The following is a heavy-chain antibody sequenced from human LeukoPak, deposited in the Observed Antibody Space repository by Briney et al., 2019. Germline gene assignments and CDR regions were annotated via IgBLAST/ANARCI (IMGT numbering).Heavy chain of an antibody. CDR3: ARGGYCSSTSCYLNWSDP. CDR1: GYTFTSYA. Sequence: ASVKVSCKASGYTFTSYAMHWARQAPGQRLEWMGWINAGNGNTKYSQKFQGRVTITRDTSASTAYMELSSLRSEDTAVYYCARGGYCSSTSCYLNWSDPWAREPWSPSPQ. CDR2: INAGNGNT. V-gene: IGHV1-3*01. J-gene: IGHJ5*02. D-gene: IGHD2-2*01.